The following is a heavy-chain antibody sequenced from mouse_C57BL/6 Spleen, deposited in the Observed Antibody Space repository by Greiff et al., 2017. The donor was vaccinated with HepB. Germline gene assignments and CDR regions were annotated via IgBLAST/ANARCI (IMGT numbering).Heavy chain of an antibody. CDR3: ARESSLYYYGSSGGFAY. CDR2: INPNNGGT. J-gene: IGHJ3*01. CDR1: GYTFTDYN. V-gene: IGHV1-18*01. Sequence: EVQLQQSGPELVKPGASVKIPCKASGYTFTDYNMDWVKQSHGKSLEWIGDINPNNGGTIYNQKFKGKATLTVDKSSSTAYMELRSLTSEDTAVYYCARESSLYYYGSSGGFAYWGQGTLVTVSA. D-gene: IGHD1-1*01.